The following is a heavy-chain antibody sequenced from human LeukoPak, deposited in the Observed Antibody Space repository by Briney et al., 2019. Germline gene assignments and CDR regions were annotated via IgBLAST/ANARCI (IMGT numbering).Heavy chain of an antibody. Sequence: AXVKVSFKASGGTFISYAISWGRPAPGQGGEWMGGIIPIFGTANYAQKFQGRVTITTDESTSTAYVELSSLRSEDTAVYYCARWGWRQLVHIGWFDPWGQGTLVTVSS. CDR2: IIPIFGTA. J-gene: IGHJ5*02. CDR1: GGTFISYA. V-gene: IGHV1-69*05. CDR3: ARWGWRQLVHIGWFDP. D-gene: IGHD6-13*01.